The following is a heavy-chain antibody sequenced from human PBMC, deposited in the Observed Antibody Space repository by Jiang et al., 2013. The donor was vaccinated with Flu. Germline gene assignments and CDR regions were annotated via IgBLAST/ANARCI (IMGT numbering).Heavy chain of an antibody. CDR2: ISYDGNNK. Sequence: QLVESGGGVVQPGRSLRLSCAVSGLVFSSYGMHWLRQAPGKGLEWVAAISYDGNNKYYVDSVKGRFSISRDNSNSRLYLQMNSLRNEDTAMYYCANWEQWVIHFWGQGTLVTVSS. V-gene: IGHV3-30*18. J-gene: IGHJ4*02. CDR3: ANWEQWVIHF. D-gene: IGHD6-19*01. CDR1: GLVFSSYG.